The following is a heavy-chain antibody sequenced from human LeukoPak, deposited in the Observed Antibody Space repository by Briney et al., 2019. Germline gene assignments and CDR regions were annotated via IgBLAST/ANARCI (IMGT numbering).Heavy chain of an antibody. J-gene: IGHJ5*02. CDR3: GKSDYGYWFDP. CDR2: INDRGRNI. D-gene: IGHD4-17*01. CDR1: GFTFSSYA. V-gene: IGHV3-23*01. Sequence: PGGSLRLSCAASGFTFSSYAMGWVRQAPGKGLEWVSAINDRGRNIYYADSVKGRFTISRDNSKNTLYLQMNSLRVEDTAIYYCGKSDYGYWFDPWGQGTLVTVSS.